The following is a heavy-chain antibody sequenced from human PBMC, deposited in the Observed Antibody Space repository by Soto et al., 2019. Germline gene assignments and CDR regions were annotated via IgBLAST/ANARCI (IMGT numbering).Heavy chain of an antibody. CDR1: GFTFSSYA. CDR3: AKIPPGYSYGFSSFAF. V-gene: IGHV3-23*01. D-gene: IGHD5-18*01. J-gene: IGHJ4*02. Sequence: GGSLRLSCAASGFTFSSYAMSWVRQAPGKGLEWVSAISGSGGSTYYADSVKGRFTISRDNSKNTLYLQMNSLRAEDTAVYYCAKIPPGYSYGFSSFAFGGQGTLVPVSS. CDR2: ISGSGGST.